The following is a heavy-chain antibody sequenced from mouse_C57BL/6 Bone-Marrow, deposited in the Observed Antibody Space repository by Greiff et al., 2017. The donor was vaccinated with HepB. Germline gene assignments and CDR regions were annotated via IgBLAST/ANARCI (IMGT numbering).Heavy chain of an antibody. V-gene: IGHV5-6*02. CDR3: ARRDYYGSSYWYFDV. CDR1: GFTFSSYG. Sequence: DVMLVESGGDLVKPGGSLKLSCAASGFTFSSYGMSWVRQTPDKRLEWVATISSGGSYTYYPDSVKGRFTISRDNAKNTLYLQMSSLKSEDTAMYYCARRDYYGSSYWYFDVWGTGTTVTVSS. CDR2: ISSGGSYT. D-gene: IGHD1-1*01. J-gene: IGHJ1*03.